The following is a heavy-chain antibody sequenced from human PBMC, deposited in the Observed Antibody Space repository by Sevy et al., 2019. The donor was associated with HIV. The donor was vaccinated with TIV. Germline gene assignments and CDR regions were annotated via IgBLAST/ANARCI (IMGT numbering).Heavy chain of an antibody. CDR3: ARDAQVFWSGYYTPGMDV. CDR1: GFSFNTHA. CDR2: ISYDGSAK. Sequence: GGSLRLSCAASGFSFNTHAMHWVRQAPGKGLDWVALISYDGSAKYYADSVKGRFTVSRDDSKNTLYLQMNSLRPEDSAVYYCARDAQVFWSGYYTPGMDVWGQGTTVTVSS. V-gene: IGHV3-30-3*01. D-gene: IGHD3-3*01. J-gene: IGHJ6*02.